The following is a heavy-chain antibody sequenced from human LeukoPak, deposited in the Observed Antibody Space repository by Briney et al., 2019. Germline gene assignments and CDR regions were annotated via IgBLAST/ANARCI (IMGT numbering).Heavy chain of an antibody. CDR3: ARGLMVRGIGYYFDY. Sequence: SENLPLTCAVYGGSFSGYYWSWLRQPPGQGLEWIGEINHSGRTNYNPSLKSRVTISVDTSKNQFSLKLRSVTAADTAVYYCARGLMVRGIGYYFDYWGQGTLVTVSS. CDR2: INHSGRT. V-gene: IGHV4-34*01. D-gene: IGHD3-10*01. J-gene: IGHJ4*02. CDR1: GGSFSGYY.